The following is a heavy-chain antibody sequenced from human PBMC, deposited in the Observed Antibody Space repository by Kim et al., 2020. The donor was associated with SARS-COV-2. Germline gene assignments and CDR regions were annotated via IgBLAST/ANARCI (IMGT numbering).Heavy chain of an antibody. CDR3: ARQSGGHFNF. Sequence: GESLKISCEASGYTFTTYCSAWGREIPGKGLGWMAMIFPYDPDAKYNPSFRGQVTVSVDKSIHTAYLQWRSLKASDTAVYYCARQSGGHFNFWGPGTLVTVSS. D-gene: IGHD3-10*01. J-gene: IGHJ4*02. CDR2: IFPYDPDA. CDR1: GYTFTTYC. V-gene: IGHV5-51*01.